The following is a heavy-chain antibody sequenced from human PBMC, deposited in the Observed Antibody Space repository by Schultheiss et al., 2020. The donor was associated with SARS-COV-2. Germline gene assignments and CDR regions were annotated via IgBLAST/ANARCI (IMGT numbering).Heavy chain of an antibody. D-gene: IGHD3-22*01. CDR3: ARDQYYYDSSGYYRSFDY. V-gene: IGHV4-4*07. J-gene: IGHJ4*02. CDR1: GGSISSYY. Sequence: SQTLSLTCTVSGGSISSYYWSWIRQPAGKGLEWIGRIYTSGSTNYNPSLKSRVTMSVDTSKNQFSLKLSSVTAADTAVYYCARDQYYYDSSGYYRSFDYWGQGTLVTVSS. CDR2: IYTSGST.